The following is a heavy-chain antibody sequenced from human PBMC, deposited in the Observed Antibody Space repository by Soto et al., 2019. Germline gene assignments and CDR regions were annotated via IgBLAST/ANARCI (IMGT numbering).Heavy chain of an antibody. D-gene: IGHD6-19*01. CDR2: IIPILGIA. V-gene: IGHV1-69*02. CDR1: GGTFSSYT. J-gene: IGHJ6*01. CDR3: ARAGYSSGWCLCGMDV. Sequence: QVQLVQSGAEVKKPGSSVKVSCKASGGTFSSYTISWVRQAPGQGLEWMGRIIPILGIANYAQKFQGRVTLTADKSTSTAHLGLSRLRSEDKAVYYCARAGYSSGWCLCGMDVWGQGTTVTVSS.